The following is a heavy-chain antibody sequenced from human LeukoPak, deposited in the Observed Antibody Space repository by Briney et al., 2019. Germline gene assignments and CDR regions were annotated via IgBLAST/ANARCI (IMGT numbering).Heavy chain of an antibody. CDR1: GFTFSSYA. D-gene: IGHD6-6*01. CDR2: ISGSGGSS. Sequence: GGSLRLSCAASGFTFSSYAMSWVRQAPGKGLEWVSAISGSGGSSYYADSVKGRFTISRDNSKNTLYLQMNSLRAEDTAVYYCAKGLYSSSSRGMDVWGKGTTDTVSS. J-gene: IGHJ6*03. CDR3: AKGLYSSSSRGMDV. V-gene: IGHV3-23*01.